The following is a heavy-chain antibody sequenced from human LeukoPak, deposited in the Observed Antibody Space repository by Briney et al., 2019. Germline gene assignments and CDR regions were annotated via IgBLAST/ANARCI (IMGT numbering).Heavy chain of an antibody. CDR3: AEGRSSWNNWFDP. CDR1: GYTLTELS. Sequence: ASVKVSCKVSGYTLTELSMHWVRQAPGKGLEWMGGFDPEDGETIYAQKFQGRVTMTEDTSTDTAYMELSSLTSEDTAVYYCAEGRSSWNNWFDPWAREPWSPSPQ. V-gene: IGHV1-24*01. D-gene: IGHD6-13*01. CDR2: FDPEDGET. J-gene: IGHJ5*02.